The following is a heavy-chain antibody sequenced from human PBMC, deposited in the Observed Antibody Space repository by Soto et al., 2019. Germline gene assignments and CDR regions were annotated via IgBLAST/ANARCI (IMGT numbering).Heavy chain of an antibody. D-gene: IGHD3-9*01. CDR2: IYWDDAK. CDR1: GISLTNSGVG. Sequence: QITLTESGPTLVKPTQTLTLTCTFSGISLTNSGVGVSWIRQPPGKALEWLAVIYWDDAKHFSPSQKSRLTSTKDTSKNQVVLTMPNMDSVDTATYFCAQMDFDLYGMDVWGQGTTVIVSS. V-gene: IGHV2-5*02. J-gene: IGHJ6*02. CDR3: AQMDFDLYGMDV.